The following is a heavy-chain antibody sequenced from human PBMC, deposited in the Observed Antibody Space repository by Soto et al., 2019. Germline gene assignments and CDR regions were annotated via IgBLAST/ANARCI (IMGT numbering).Heavy chain of an antibody. D-gene: IGHD3-10*01. V-gene: IGHV3-53*01. CDR3: VRPLPSGQPHARDG. CDR1: GLPVAGSY. Sequence: PGGSLRLSCVASGLPVAGSYMAWVRQAPGKGLEWASVIYNDGTTYYSQSVEGRFTISRDTSKNTLYLQMDRLRDEDTAVYYCVRPLPSGQPHARDGWGQGTTVTVSS. CDR2: IYNDGTT. J-gene: IGHJ6*02.